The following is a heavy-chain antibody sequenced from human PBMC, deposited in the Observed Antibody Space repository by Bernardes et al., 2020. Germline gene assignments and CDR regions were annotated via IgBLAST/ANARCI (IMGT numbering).Heavy chain of an antibody. V-gene: IGHV3-7*01. D-gene: IGHD1-26*01. Sequence: GVSLRLYCAASGFTFSSYWISWVRQAPGKWLEWVADIKLDGSEKYYVDSVMSRFTISRDNAKNSLYLQMNSLRSEDTAVFFCAVGRSKDYWGQGTLVTVSS. CDR2: IKLDGSEK. CDR3: AVGRSKDY. J-gene: IGHJ4*02. CDR1: GFTFSSYW.